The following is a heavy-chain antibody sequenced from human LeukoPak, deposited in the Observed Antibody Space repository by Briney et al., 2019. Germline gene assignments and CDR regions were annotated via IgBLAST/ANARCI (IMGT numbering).Heavy chain of an antibody. CDR3: AGDYDSSGYYGY. CDR2: IYYSGST. Sequence: PSETLSLTCTVSGGSISSYYWSWIRQPPGKGLEWIGYIYYSGSTNYNPSLKGRVTISVDTSKNQFSLKLSSVTAADTAVYYCAGDYDSSGYYGYWGQGTLVTVSS. D-gene: IGHD3-22*01. V-gene: IGHV4-59*12. J-gene: IGHJ4*02. CDR1: GGSISSYY.